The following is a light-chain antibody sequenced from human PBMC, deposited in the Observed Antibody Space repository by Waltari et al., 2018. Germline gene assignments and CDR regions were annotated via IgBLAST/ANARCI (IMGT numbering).Light chain of an antibody. Sequence: QSALTQPRSVSGSPGQPVTISCTGTSSDVGGYNYVSWYQHHPGKAPKLMIYDVRKRPSGVPDRFSGSKSGNTASLTISGLQAEDEADYYCCSYAGSYTWVFGGGTKLTVL. J-gene: IGLJ3*02. CDR3: CSYAGSYTWV. V-gene: IGLV2-11*01. CDR1: SSDVGGYNY. CDR2: DVR.